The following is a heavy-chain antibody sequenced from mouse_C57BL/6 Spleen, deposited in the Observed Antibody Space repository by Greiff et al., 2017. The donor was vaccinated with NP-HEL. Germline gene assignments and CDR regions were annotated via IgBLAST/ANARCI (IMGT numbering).Heavy chain of an antibody. V-gene: IGHV14-4*01. CDR3: TILYGNYPFDY. J-gene: IGHJ2*01. CDR2: IYPENGDT. CDR1: GFTFKDDY. Sequence: VQLQQSGAELVRPGASVKLSCTASGFTFKDDYMHWVKQRPEQGLEWIGWIYPENGDTEYASKFQGKATITADTSSNTAYLQLSSLTSEDTAVYYCTILYGNYPFDYGGQGTTLTVSS. D-gene: IGHD2-1*01.